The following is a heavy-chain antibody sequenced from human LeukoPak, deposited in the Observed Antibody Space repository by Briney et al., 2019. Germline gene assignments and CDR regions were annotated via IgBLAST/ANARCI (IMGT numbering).Heavy chain of an antibody. D-gene: IGHD3-16*01. CDR2: IIPIFGTA. Sequence: ASVKVSCKASGGTFSSYAISWVRQGPGQGLEWMGGIIPIFGTANYAQKFQGRVTTTADKSTSTAYMELSSLSSADTAVYYCARDLDLPWGFAYWGQGTLVTVSS. CDR3: ARDLDLPWGFAY. V-gene: IGHV1-69*06. J-gene: IGHJ4*02. CDR1: GGTFSSYA.